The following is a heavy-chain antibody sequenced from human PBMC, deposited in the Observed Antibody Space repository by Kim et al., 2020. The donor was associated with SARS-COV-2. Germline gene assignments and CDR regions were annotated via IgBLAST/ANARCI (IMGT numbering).Heavy chain of an antibody. J-gene: IGHJ4*02. D-gene: IGHD4-17*01. Sequence: DGSNKYYADSVKGRFTISRDNSKNTLYLQMNSLRAEDTAVYYCARGYGGYWGQGTLVTVSS. CDR2: DGSNK. CDR3: ARGYGGY. V-gene: IGHV3-30*01.